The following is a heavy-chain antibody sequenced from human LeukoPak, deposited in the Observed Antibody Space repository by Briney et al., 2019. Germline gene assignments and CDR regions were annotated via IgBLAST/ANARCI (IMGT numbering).Heavy chain of an antibody. J-gene: IGHJ4*02. D-gene: IGHD5-12*01. CDR1: GGSISSGGYY. V-gene: IGHV4-31*03. CDR3: ARDRGYSGYDYDY. CDR2: IYYSGST. Sequence: PSQTLPLTCTVSGGSISSGGYYWSWIRQHPGKGLEWIGYIYYSGSTYYNPSLKSRVTISVDTSKNQFSLKLSSVTAADTAVYYCARDRGYSGYDYDYWGQGTLVTVSS.